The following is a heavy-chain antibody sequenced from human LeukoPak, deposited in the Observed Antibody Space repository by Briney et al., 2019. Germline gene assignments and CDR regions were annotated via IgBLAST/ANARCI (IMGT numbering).Heavy chain of an antibody. CDR1: GFTFSNYW. CDR3: ARDHPPVGSGPDY. Sequence: GGSLRLFCAASGFTFSNYWMHWVRQAPGKGLVWVSRISSDGSSPNYAHPVKGRFTIPRDNAKNTLYLQLNSLRAEDAAVYYCARDHPPVGSGPDYWGQGTLVTVSS. CDR2: ISSDGSSP. D-gene: IGHD6-19*01. V-gene: IGHV3-74*01. J-gene: IGHJ4*02.